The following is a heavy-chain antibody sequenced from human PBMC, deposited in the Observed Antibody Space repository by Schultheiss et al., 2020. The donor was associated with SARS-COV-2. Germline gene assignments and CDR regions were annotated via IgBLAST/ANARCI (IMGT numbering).Heavy chain of an antibody. D-gene: IGHD3-10*01. CDR3: ARDGGYYGSGSYSYYYYYGMDV. V-gene: IGHV4-59*12. Sequence: SETLSLTCTVSGGSISSYYWSWIRQPPGKGLEWIGYIYYSGSTYYNPSLKSRVTISVDTSKNQFSLKLSSVTAADTAVYYCARDGGYYGSGSYSYYYYYGMDVWGQGTTVTVSS. CDR1: GGSISSYY. J-gene: IGHJ6*02. CDR2: IYYSGST.